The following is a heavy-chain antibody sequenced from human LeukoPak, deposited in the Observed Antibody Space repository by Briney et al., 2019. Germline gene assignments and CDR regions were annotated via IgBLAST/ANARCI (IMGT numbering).Heavy chain of an antibody. V-gene: IGHV3-11*01. CDR3: ARGRAYYDSSGYYYFYFDY. Sequence: GGSLRLSCAASGFTFSDYYMSWIRQAPGKGLEWVSYISSSGSTIYYADSVKGRFTISRDNAKNSLYLQMSSLGAEDTAVYYCARGRAYYDSSGYYYFYFDYWGQGTLVTVSS. CDR2: ISSSGSTI. J-gene: IGHJ4*02. D-gene: IGHD3-22*01. CDR1: GFTFSDYY.